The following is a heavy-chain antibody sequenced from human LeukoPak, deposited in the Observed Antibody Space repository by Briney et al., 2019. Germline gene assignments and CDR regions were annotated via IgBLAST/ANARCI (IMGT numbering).Heavy chain of an antibody. CDR3: AKDQGDFWSGYYHFDY. CDR2: ISGSGGST. V-gene: IGHV3-23*01. Sequence: PGGSLRLSCAASGFTFSSYAMSWVRQAPGKGLEWVSAISGSGGSTYYADSVKGRFTISRDNSKNTLYLQMNSLRAEDTAVYYCAKDQGDFWSGYYHFDYWGNGTLVTVSS. D-gene: IGHD3-3*01. CDR1: GFTFSSYA. J-gene: IGHJ4*01.